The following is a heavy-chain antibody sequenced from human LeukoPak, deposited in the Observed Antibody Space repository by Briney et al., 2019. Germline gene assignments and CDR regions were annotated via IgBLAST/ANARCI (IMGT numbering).Heavy chain of an antibody. CDR2: MYYSGST. V-gene: IGHV4-61*05. CDR1: GVSISSSNSY. CDR3: ARPPRIAVAGYFDY. Sequence: SETLSLTCTVSGVSISSSNSYWGWIRQPPGKGLEWIGYMYYSGSTNYNPSTNYNPSLKSRVTISVDTSKNQFSLKLSSVTAADTAVYYCARPPRIAVAGYFDYWGQGTLVTVSS. J-gene: IGHJ4*02. D-gene: IGHD6-19*01.